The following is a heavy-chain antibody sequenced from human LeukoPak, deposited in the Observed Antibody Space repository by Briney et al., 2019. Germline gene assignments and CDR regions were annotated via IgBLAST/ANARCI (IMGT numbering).Heavy chain of an antibody. CDR1: GHMFSSYG. V-gene: IGHV3-30*18. Sequence: PGRSLRLSCAASGHMFSSYGMHWVRQAPGKGLEWLAHISYDGSNKYYADSIKGRFTISRDNSMYTLYLQINGLRAEDTAVYYCAKDGPYFYYGMDVWGQGTTVTVS. CDR2: ISYDGSNK. J-gene: IGHJ6*02. CDR3: AKDGPYFYYGMDV.